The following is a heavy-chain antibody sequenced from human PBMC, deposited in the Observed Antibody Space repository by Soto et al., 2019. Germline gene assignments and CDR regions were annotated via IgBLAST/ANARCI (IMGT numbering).Heavy chain of an antibody. CDR3: ARGEALAYCGGDCYSLDY. D-gene: IGHD2-21*02. J-gene: IGHJ4*02. CDR1: GGTFSSYA. CDR2: IIPIFGTA. Sequence: QVQLVQSGAEVKKPGSSVKVSCKASGGTFSSYAISWVRQAPGQGLEWMGGIIPIFGTANYAQKFQGRVTITADESTSTAYMELSSLRSEDTAVYYRARGEALAYCGGDCYSLDYWGQGTLVTVSS. V-gene: IGHV1-69*12.